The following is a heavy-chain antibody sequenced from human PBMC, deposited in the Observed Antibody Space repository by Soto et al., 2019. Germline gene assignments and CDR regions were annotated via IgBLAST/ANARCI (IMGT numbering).Heavy chain of an antibody. CDR2: ISASGTKT. V-gene: IGHV3-23*01. CDR1: GFSITDYA. J-gene: IGHJ4*02. Sequence: PGGPLRLSCSASGFSITDYAMSWVRQAPGKGLEWVSSISASGTKTFYGDSVKGRFAISRDTSKNTVYMQMNNLRAEDTALYYCAKDGIRKDDYWGQGTVVTVSS. CDR3: AKDGIRKDDY.